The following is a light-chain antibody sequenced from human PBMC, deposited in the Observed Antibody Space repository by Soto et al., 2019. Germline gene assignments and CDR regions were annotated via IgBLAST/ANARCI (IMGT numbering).Light chain of an antibody. CDR1: QSVSSSY. CDR2: GAS. CDR3: QQYGSSPYVT. Sequence: EIVLTQSPGTLSLSPGERATLSCRASQSVSSSYLAWYQQKPGQAPRLRIYGASSRATGIPARFSGSGSGTAFTLTISILETEDFAVYYCQQYGSSPYVTFGQGTKLEIK. V-gene: IGKV3-20*01. J-gene: IGKJ2*01.